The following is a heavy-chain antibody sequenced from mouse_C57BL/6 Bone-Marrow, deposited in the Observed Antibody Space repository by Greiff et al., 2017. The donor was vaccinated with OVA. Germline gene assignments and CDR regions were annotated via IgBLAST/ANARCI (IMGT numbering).Heavy chain of an antibody. CDR3: YYYSSIYWYFDV. V-gene: IGHV1-58*01. D-gene: IGHD1-1*01. CDR2: IYIGNGYT. J-gene: IGHJ1*03. CDR1: GYTFTSYG. Sequence: EVQLQQSGAELVRPGSSVKMSCKTSGYTFTSYGINWVKQRPGQGLEWIGYIYIGNGYTEYNEKLKGKGTLTSDTSSSTDYLQLSSLRSEDSAIYFYYYYSSIYWYFDVWGTGTTVTVSS.